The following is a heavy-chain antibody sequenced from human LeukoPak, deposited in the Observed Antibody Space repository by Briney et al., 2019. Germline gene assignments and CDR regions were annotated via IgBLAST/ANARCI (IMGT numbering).Heavy chain of an antibody. D-gene: IGHD6-19*01. CDR3: ARDRELVSVAGSGDLDY. CDR1: GYTFSSYG. V-gene: IGHV1-18*01. CDR2: ISTDNGHT. J-gene: IGHJ4*02. Sequence: ASVKVSCKASGYTFSSYGSNWVRQAPGQGLEWMGWISTDNGHTSYAQKLQGRVTMTTDTSTSTAYMELRSLRSDDTALYYCARDRELVSVAGSGDLDYWGQGTLVTVSS.